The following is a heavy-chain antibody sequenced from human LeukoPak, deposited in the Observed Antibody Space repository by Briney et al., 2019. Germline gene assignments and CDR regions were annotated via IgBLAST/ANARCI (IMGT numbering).Heavy chain of an antibody. J-gene: IGHJ6*02. CDR2: INHSGST. CDR1: GGSFSDYY. D-gene: IGHD4-11*01. V-gene: IGHV4-34*01. Sequence: PSETLSLTCAVYGGSFSDYYWSWIRQPPGKGLEWMGEINHSGSTNYNPSLKSRVTISVDTSKNQFSLKLSSVTAADTAVYYCARGRTTETTFYFYYHGMDVWGQETTVTVSS. CDR3: ARGRTTETTFYFYYHGMDV.